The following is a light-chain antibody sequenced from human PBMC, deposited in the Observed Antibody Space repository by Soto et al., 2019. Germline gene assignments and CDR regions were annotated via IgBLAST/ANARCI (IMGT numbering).Light chain of an antibody. J-gene: IGKJ5*01. CDR1: QGVGNKY. Sequence: IALTQSPGILSLSPGERATLSCRASQGVGNKYLAWYQQRPGQAPSLLIYAASSRATGVPDRFSGSGSGTDFTLTISRLEPEDFAVYYCQQYTNAHGITFGQGTRLEIK. CDR3: QQYTNAHGIT. CDR2: AAS. V-gene: IGKV3-20*01.